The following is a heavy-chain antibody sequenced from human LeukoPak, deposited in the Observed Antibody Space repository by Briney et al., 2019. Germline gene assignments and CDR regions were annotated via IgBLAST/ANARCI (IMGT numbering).Heavy chain of an antibody. V-gene: IGHV3-64D*09. CDR2: ISSNGAGT. Sequence: GGSLRLSCSASGFSFSGNAMHWVRQAPGKGLEYVSAISSNGAGTYYVDSVKGRFTISRDNSKNTLYLQMSSLRLEDTAVYYCARGRAGNYYNHNDYWGQGTLVTVSS. J-gene: IGHJ4*01. CDR1: GFSFSGNA. CDR3: ARGRAGNYYNHNDY. D-gene: IGHD3-10*01.